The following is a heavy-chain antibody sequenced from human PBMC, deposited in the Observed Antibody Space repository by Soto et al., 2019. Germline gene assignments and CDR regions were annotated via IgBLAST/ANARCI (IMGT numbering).Heavy chain of an antibody. J-gene: IGHJ4*02. CDR3: ARERSSSWYNGTFYFDS. CDR1: GGTFTTYD. V-gene: IGHV1-69*06. D-gene: IGHD6-19*01. CDR2: IIPLFDAT. Sequence: QVQLVQSGAEVRKPGSSVKVSCKASGGTFTTYDISWLRQAPGQGLEWMGGIIPLFDATKYAQKFQGRVTITADKSTGTAYMELSSLRSEDTAMYYCARERSSSWYNGTFYFDSWGQGTLVTVSS.